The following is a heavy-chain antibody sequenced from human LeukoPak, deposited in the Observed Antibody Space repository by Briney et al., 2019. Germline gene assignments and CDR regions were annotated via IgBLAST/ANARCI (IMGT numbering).Heavy chain of an antibody. CDR2: ISSSSSTI. CDR1: GFTFSSYS. V-gene: IGHV3-48*01. J-gene: IGHJ6*03. Sequence: GGSLRLSCAASGFTFSSYSMNWVRQAPGKGLEGVSYISSSSSTIYYADSVKGRFTISRDNAKNSLYLQMNSLRAEDTAVYYCARDARYNWNDDYMDVWGKGTTVTVSS. CDR3: ARDARYNWNDDYMDV. D-gene: IGHD1-1*01.